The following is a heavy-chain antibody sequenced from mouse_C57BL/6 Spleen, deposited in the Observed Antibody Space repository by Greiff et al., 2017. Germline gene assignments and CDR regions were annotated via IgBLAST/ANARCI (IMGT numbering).Heavy chain of an antibody. CDR2: IYPGSGNT. CDR3: AREGAQATFAY. CDR1: GYSFTSYY. J-gene: IGHJ3*01. Sequence: QVQLQQSGPELVKPGASVKISCKASGYSFTSYYIPWVKQRPGQGLEWIGWIYPGSGNTKYNEKFKGKAPLTADTSSSTASMQLSSLTSEDSAVYYCAREGAQATFAYWGQGTLVTVSA. D-gene: IGHD3-2*02. V-gene: IGHV1-66*01.